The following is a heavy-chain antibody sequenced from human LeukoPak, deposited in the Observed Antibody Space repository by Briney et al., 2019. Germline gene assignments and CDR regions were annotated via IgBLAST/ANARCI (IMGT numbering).Heavy chain of an antibody. V-gene: IGHV3-49*04. CDR3: TRGDMATIPSFDY. D-gene: IGHD5-12*01. CDR1: GFTFGDYA. Sequence: GGSLRLPCTTSGFTFGDYAMSWVRQAPGKGLEWVGFIRSKAYGGTTNYAASVKGRFTISRDDSKSIAYLQMNSLKTEDTAVYYCTRGDMATIPSFDYWGQGTLVTVSS. J-gene: IGHJ4*02. CDR2: IRSKAYGGTT.